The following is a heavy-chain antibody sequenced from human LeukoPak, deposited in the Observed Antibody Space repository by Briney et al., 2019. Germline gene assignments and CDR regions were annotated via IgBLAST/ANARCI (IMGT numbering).Heavy chain of an antibody. CDR3: ARDYHYDSWGAFDI. Sequence: GGSLTLSCAASGFTFSSYWMHWVRQAPGKGLVWVSRINSDGSSTSYADSVKGRFTISRDNAKNTLYLQMNSLRAEDTAVYYCARDYHYDSWGAFDIWGQGTMVTVSS. J-gene: IGHJ3*02. CDR1: GFTFSSYW. V-gene: IGHV3-74*01. D-gene: IGHD3-22*01. CDR2: INSDGSST.